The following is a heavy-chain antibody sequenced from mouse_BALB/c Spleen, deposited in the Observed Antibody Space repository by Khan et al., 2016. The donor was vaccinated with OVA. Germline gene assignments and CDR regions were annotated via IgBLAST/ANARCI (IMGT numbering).Heavy chain of an antibody. V-gene: IGHV1-7*01. D-gene: IGHD1-1*02. CDR1: GYAFTTYW. CDR2: INPSTGYI. Sequence: VQLQQSGAELAKPGSSVKMSCVASGYAFTTYWMHWIKQRPGQGLEWIGYINPSTGYIENNQKFKDKATLTTDASSSTAYMQLSSLTSEDAAVYYCTGRGRFGIFVYWGQGTQVTVSA. CDR3: TGRGRFGIFVY. J-gene: IGHJ3*01.